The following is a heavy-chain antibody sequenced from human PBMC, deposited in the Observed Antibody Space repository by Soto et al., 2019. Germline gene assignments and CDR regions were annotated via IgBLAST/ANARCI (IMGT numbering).Heavy chain of an antibody. Sequence: ASVKVSCKASGYTFTSYYMRWVRQAPGQGLEWMGIINPSGGSTSYAQKFQGRVTITADESTSTAYMELSSLRSEDTAVYYCARVGPAYCGGDCYHDAFDIWGQGTMVTVSS. D-gene: IGHD2-21*02. J-gene: IGHJ3*02. CDR3: ARVGPAYCGGDCYHDAFDI. V-gene: IGHV1-46*01. CDR1: GYTFTSYY. CDR2: INPSGGST.